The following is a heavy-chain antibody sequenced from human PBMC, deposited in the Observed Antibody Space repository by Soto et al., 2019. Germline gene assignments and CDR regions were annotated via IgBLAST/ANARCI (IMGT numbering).Heavy chain of an antibody. CDR2: IFSNDEK. CDR3: ALYSNGQKAVSYFDY. V-gene: IGHV2-26*01. CDR1: GFSLSNARMG. D-gene: IGHD4-4*01. J-gene: IGHJ4*02. Sequence: QVTLKESGPVLVKPTEPLTLTCTVSGFSLSNARMGVSWIRQPPGKALEWLAHIFSNDEKSYSTSLKSRLTISKDTSKSQVVLTMTNMDPVDTATYYCALYSNGQKAVSYFDYWGQGTLVTVSS.